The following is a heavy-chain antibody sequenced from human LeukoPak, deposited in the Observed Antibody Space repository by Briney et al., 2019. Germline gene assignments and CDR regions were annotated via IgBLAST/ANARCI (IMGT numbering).Heavy chain of an antibody. Sequence: PGGSLRLSCAASGFIFSSYWMHWVRQAPGKGLVWVSRINSDASNTNYADSVKGRFTISRDNAKSTLYLQMNSLRAEDTALYYCTRSDSGQIDYWGQGTLVSVSS. V-gene: IGHV3-74*01. J-gene: IGHJ4*02. CDR2: INSDASNT. CDR3: TRSDSGQIDY. D-gene: IGHD5-12*01. CDR1: GFIFSSYW.